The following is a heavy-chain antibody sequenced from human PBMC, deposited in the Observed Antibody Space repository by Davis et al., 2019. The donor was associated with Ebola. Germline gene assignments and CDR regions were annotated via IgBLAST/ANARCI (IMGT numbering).Heavy chain of an antibody. CDR3: ARALLGLSSRQYNWFDP. D-gene: IGHD6-13*01. CDR2: IYPGDPDT. J-gene: IGHJ5*02. CDR1: GYSFTSYW. V-gene: IGHV5-51*01. Sequence: PGGSLRLSCKGSGYSFTSYWIGWVRQMPGKGLEWMGIIYPGDPDTRYSPSFQGQVTISADKSISTAYLQWSSLKASDTAMYYCARALLGLSSRQYNWFDPWGQGTLVTVSS.